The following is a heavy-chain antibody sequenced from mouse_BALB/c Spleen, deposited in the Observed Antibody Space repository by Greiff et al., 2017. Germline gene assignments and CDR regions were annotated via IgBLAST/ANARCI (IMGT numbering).Heavy chain of an antibody. CDR2: ISSGGSYT. V-gene: IGHV5-6*02. J-gene: IGHJ3*01. CDR3: ASHEWRIDGLRRDAWFAY. CDR1: GFTFRSYG. D-gene: IGHD2-4*01. Sequence: EVKLVESGGDLVKPGGSLKISCAASGFTFRSYGMSWVRQTPDKRLEWVATISSGGSYTYYPDSVKGRFTISRDNAKNTLYLQMSSLKSEDTAMYYCASHEWRIDGLRRDAWFAYWGQGTLVTVSA.